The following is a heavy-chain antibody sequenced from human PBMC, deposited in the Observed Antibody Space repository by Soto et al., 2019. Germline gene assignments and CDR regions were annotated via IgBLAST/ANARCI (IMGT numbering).Heavy chain of an antibody. Sequence: QLQLQESGPGLVKPSETLSLTCTVSGGSISSSSYYWGGIRQPPGKGLEWIGTIYYSGSTYYNQSLQGGVTISVDTSKNQFALTVSSVTAAETAVYYCAGTLRFLEWSWFAPWGQGTLVTVSS. D-gene: IGHD3-3*01. CDR1: GGSISSSSYY. V-gene: IGHV4-39*01. J-gene: IGHJ5*02. CDR2: IYYSGST. CDR3: AGTLRFLEWSWFAP.